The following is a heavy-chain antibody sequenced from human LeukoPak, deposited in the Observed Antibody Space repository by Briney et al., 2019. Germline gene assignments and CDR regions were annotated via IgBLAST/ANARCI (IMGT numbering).Heavy chain of an antibody. D-gene: IGHD2-2*01. CDR3: ARDRGIVVVPAALSFDP. CDR2: IIPILGIA. V-gene: IGHV1-69*04. J-gene: IGHJ5*02. Sequence: SVKVSCKASGGTFSSYAISWVRQAPGQGLEWMGRIIPILGIANYAQKFQGRVTITADKSTSTAYMELSRLRSDDTAVYYCARDRGIVVVPAALSFDPWGQGTLVTVSS. CDR1: GGTFSSYA.